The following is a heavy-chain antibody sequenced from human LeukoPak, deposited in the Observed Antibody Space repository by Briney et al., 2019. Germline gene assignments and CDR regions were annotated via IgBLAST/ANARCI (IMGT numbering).Heavy chain of an antibody. CDR2: INHSGST. J-gene: IGHJ4*02. CDR1: GGSFSGYY. Sequence: SETLSLTCAVYGGSFSGYYWSWIRQPPGKGLEWIGEINHSGSTNYNPSLKSRVTISVDTSKNQFSLKLSSVTAADTAVYYCARVVAATLSLYYFDYWGQGTLVTVSS. CDR3: ARVVAATLSLYYFDY. V-gene: IGHV4-34*01. D-gene: IGHD2-15*01.